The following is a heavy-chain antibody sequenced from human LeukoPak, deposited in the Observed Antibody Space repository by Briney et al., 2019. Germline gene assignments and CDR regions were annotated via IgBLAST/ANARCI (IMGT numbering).Heavy chain of an antibody. J-gene: IGHJ4*02. Sequence: SETLSLTCVVSGDSISPYYWSWIRQSPGKELKWIGYIDPSGSASYNPSLKSRVTIFVDTSKNLFSLILTSVSASDTAIYYCARDTPHYCSSTSCYTDLFNYWGQGTLVTVSS. CDR1: GDSISPYY. D-gene: IGHD2-2*02. CDR2: IDPSGSA. V-gene: IGHV4-59*01. CDR3: ARDTPHYCSSTSCYTDLFNY.